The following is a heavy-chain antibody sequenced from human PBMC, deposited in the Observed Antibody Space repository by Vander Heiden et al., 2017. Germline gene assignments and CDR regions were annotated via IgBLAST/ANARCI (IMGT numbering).Heavy chain of an antibody. D-gene: IGHD3-3*01. CDR3: ARGGTIFGVVIWFDP. V-gene: IGHV4-31*03. CDR2: IYYSGST. CDR1: GGSIRRGGYY. J-gene: IGHJ5*02. Sequence: QVQLQESGRGLVKPSQTLSLTCTVSGGSIRRGGYYWSWIRQHPGKGLEWIGYIYYSGSTYYNPSLKSRVTISVDTSKNQFSLKLSSVTAADTAVYYCARGGTIFGVVIWFDPWGQGTLVTVSS.